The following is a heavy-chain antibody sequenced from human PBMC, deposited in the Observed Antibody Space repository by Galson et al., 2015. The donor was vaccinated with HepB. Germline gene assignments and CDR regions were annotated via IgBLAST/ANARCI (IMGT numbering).Heavy chain of an antibody. J-gene: IGHJ4*02. CDR2: IKQDGSEK. D-gene: IGHD3-22*01. V-gene: IGHV3-7*03. CDR1: GFTFSSYW. CDR3: ARDTPDYYDSSGYPDY. Sequence: SLRLSCAASGFTFSSYWMSWVRQAPGKGLEWVANIKQDGSEKYYVDSVKGRFTISRDNAKNSLYLQMNSLRVEDTAVYYCARDTPDYYDSSGYPDYWGQGTLVTVSS.